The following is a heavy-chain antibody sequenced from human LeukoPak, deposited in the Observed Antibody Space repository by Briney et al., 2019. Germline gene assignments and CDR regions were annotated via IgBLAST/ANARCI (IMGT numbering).Heavy chain of an antibody. V-gene: IGHV3-23*01. Sequence: AISGSGGSTYYADSVKGRFTISRDNSKNTLYLQMNSLRAEDTAVYYCAKDPPAYRYGGKEVGYYFDYWGQGTLVTVSS. CDR3: AKDPPAYRYGGKEVGYYFDY. CDR2: ISGSGGST. D-gene: IGHD4-23*01. J-gene: IGHJ4*02.